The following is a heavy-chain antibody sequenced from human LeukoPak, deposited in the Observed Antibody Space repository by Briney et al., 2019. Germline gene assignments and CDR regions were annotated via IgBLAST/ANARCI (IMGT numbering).Heavy chain of an antibody. V-gene: IGHV3-30-3*02. D-gene: IGHD1-26*01. CDR2: ISYDGSYK. J-gene: IGHJ4*02. CDR1: GFTFTSYT. CDR3: AKDPADSGSFSYFDY. Sequence: PGGSLRLSCAASGFTFTSYTVHWVRQAPGKGLEWVALISYDGSYKYYADSVKGRFTISRDNSKNTLYLQMNSLRAEDTAVYYCAKDPADSGSFSYFDYWGQGTLVTVSS.